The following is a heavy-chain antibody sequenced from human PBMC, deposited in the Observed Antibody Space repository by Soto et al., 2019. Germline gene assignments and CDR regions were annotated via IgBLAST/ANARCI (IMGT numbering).Heavy chain of an antibody. Sequence: EVQLLESGGGLVQPGGSLSLSCAASGFTFSSYAMSWVRQAPGKGLEWVSAISGSGGSTYYADSVKGRFTISRDNSKNTLYLQMNSLRAEDTAVYYCAKYDSSGYYYVLPFDYWGQGTLVTVSS. D-gene: IGHD3-22*01. CDR1: GFTFSSYA. CDR2: ISGSGGST. V-gene: IGHV3-23*01. J-gene: IGHJ4*02. CDR3: AKYDSSGYYYVLPFDY.